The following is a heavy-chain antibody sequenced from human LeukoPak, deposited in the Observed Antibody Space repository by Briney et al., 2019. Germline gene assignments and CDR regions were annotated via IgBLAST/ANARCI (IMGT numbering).Heavy chain of an antibody. CDR3: ARRGRKDF. V-gene: IGHV3-48*03. CDR2: ISSSGNTI. J-gene: IGHJ4*02. D-gene: IGHD3/OR15-3a*01. Sequence: SGGSLRLSCAASGFTFSTYEMTWVRQAPGKGLEWVSYISSSGNTIYHADSVMGRFTISRGNAKNSLYLQMNSLRAKDTAIYYCARRGRKDFWGQGTLVTVSS. CDR1: GFTFSTYE.